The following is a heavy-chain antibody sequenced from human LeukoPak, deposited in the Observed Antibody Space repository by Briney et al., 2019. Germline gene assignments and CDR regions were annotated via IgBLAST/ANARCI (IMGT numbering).Heavy chain of an antibody. CDR2: ISSSSSYI. J-gene: IGHJ6*03. V-gene: IGHV3-21*04. CDR3: AKDRNGDYHAVGYYYYYMDV. Sequence: GGSLRLSCAASGFTFSSYSMNWVRQAPGKGLEWVSSISSSSSYIYYADSVKGRFTISRDNAKNSLYLQMNSLRAEDTAIYYCAKDRNGDYHAVGYYYYYMDVWGKGTTVTVSS. D-gene: IGHD4-17*01. CDR1: GFTFSSYS.